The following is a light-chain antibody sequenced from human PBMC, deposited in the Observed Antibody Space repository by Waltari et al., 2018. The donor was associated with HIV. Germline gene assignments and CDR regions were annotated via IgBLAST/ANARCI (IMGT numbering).Light chain of an antibody. J-gene: IGLJ1*01. CDR2: EVS. Sequence: QSALTQPPSGPGTPGPSVTISCHRPSGDARGYDYVSSCHQHPVQAPKLMIDEVSKRPSGVPERFSGSKSGYTASLPVSGLQPEDDSDYCCSSYACSNNFVFGTGTKVTVL. V-gene: IGLV2-8*01. CDR1: SGDARGYDY. CDR3: SSYACSNNFV.